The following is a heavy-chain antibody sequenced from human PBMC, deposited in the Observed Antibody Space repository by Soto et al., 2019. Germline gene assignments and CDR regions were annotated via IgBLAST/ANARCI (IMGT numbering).Heavy chain of an antibody. CDR1: GFTFSSFG. D-gene: IGHD3-10*01. J-gene: IGHJ4*02. Sequence: GGSLRLSCAVSGFTFSSFGMSWVRQAPGKGLERISYITSDSSTRHYADFVKGRFTISRDNAKSSLYLQMNSLRYEDTAVYFCARDPDGIIDFDYWGQGTQVTVSS. CDR2: ITSDSSTR. CDR3: ARDPDGIIDFDY. V-gene: IGHV3-48*02.